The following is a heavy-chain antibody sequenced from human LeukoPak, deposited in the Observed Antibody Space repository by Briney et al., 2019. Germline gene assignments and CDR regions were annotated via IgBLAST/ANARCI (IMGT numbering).Heavy chain of an antibody. D-gene: IGHD5-24*01. J-gene: IGHJ4*02. V-gene: IGHV3-21*01. Sequence: GGSLRLSCAPSGFTFSSYSMNWFGQAPGKGLEWVSSISSSSSYIYYADSVKGRFTISRDNAKNSLYLQMNSLRAEDTAAYYCARVSRDDYWGQGTLVTVSS. CDR3: ARVSRDDY. CDR2: ISSSSSYI. CDR1: GFTFSSYS.